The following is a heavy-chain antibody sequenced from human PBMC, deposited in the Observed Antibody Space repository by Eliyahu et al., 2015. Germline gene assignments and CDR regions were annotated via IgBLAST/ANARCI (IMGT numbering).Heavy chain of an antibody. J-gene: IGHJ4*02. CDR2: IYFSGST. CDR1: GGXISSSSYX. D-gene: IGHD6-13*01. Sequence: QLQLQESGPGLVKPSETLSLTCTVSGGXISSSSYXWGWXRXPPGKGLEWIGSIYFSGSTSYNPSLKSRVTISVDTSKNQFSLKLSSVTAADTAVYYCARLGIAAAGSGFDYWGQGTLVTVSS. CDR3: ARLGIAAAGSGFDY. V-gene: IGHV4-39*01.